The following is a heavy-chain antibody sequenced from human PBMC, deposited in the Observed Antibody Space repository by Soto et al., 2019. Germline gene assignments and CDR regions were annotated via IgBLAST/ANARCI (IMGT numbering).Heavy chain of an antibody. CDR2: IYDSGST. D-gene: IGHD3-22*01. Sequence: PSETLSLTCTVSGDSIRSYYWSWIRQPPGKGLEWIGYIYDSGSTNYNPSLKSRVTISVDTSKSQFSLKLSSVTAADTAVYYCARGGYFDSSNYLAYWGLGTLVTVSS. V-gene: IGHV4-59*01. CDR1: GDSIRSYY. J-gene: IGHJ4*02. CDR3: ARGGYFDSSNYLAY.